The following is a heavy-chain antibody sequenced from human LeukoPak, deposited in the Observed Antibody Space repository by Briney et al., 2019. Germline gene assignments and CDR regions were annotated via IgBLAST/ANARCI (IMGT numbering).Heavy chain of an antibody. CDR3: ARGVGAAGSIDI. J-gene: IGHJ3*02. CDR2: IYYRGST. CDR1: GGSMSSYY. Sequence: SETLSLTCTVSGGSMSSYYWSWIRQPPRKGLEWIGSIYYRGSTNYNPSLKSRVSISVHTSKKQFSLKVSSVTTADTAIYYCARGVGAAGSIDIWGQGTVVTVSS. V-gene: IGHV4-59*01. D-gene: IGHD6-13*01.